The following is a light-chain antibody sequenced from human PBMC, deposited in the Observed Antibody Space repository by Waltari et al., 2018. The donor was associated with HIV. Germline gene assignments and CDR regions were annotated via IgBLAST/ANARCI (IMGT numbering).Light chain of an antibody. V-gene: IGLV3-19*01. CDR3: ACWDRSGDYIL. CDR1: SLRKYY. Sequence: SSELTQDPAVSVALGQTVKIACLGDSLRKYYASWYRLRPGQAPQLLAYGKNSRPSGIPDRFSASSSGNRAVLTITGARAEDEADYYCACWDRSGDYILFGGGTSLTGL. CDR2: GKN. J-gene: IGLJ2*01.